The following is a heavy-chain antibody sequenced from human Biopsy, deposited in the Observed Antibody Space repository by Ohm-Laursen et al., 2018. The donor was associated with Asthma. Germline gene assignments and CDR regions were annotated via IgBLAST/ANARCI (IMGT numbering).Heavy chain of an antibody. CDR3: ARCQVGYSSGWSLLLKKIYYSGMDV. CDR1: GGAFSNFA. D-gene: IGHD6-19*01. V-gene: IGHV1-69*13. Sequence: SVKVSCKPPGGAFSNFAISWVRQAPGQGLEWLGGIMTVFGTTNYAQKFQGRVTITADESTSTAYMEVTSLRSEDTAIYYCARCQVGYSSGWSLLLKKIYYSGMDVWGQGNAVTVSS. CDR2: IMTVFGTT. J-gene: IGHJ6*02.